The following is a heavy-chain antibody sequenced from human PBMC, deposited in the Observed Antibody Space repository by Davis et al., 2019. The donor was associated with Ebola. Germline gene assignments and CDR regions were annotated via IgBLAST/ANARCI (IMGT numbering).Heavy chain of an antibody. D-gene: IGHD6-13*01. J-gene: IGHJ5*02. CDR1: GGTFSSYA. CDR2: IIHIFGTA. CDR3: AKDQYSSSWYGWFDP. V-gene: IGHV1-69*06. Sequence: SVKVSCKASGGTFSSYAISWVRQAPGQGLGWMGGIIHIFGTANYAQKFQGRVTITADKSTSTAYMELSSLRSEDTAVYYCAKDQYSSSWYGWFDPWGQGTLVTVSS.